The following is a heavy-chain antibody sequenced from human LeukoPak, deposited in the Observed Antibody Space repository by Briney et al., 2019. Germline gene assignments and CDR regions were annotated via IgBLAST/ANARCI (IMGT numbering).Heavy chain of an antibody. CDR1: GYTFSSYA. Sequence: QPGGSLRLSCAASGYTFSSYAMSWVRQAPGKGLEWVSAISGSGGSTYYADSVKGRFTISRDNSKNTLYLQMNSLRAEDTAVYYCAKDGDSSGWPLYFQHWGQGTLVTVSS. D-gene: IGHD6-19*01. V-gene: IGHV3-23*01. CDR3: AKDGDSSGWPLYFQH. J-gene: IGHJ1*01. CDR2: ISGSGGST.